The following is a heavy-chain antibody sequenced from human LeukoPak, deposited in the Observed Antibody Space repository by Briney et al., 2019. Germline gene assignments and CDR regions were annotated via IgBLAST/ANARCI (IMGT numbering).Heavy chain of an antibody. CDR3: ARGIAVAGSAFDI. J-gene: IGHJ3*02. CDR1: GGSISTYY. V-gene: IGHV4-59*01. Sequence: SETLSLTCTVSGGSISTYYWSWIRQPPGKGLEWIGYIYYSGSTSYNPSLKSRITISVDTFKNQFSLKLSSVTAADTAVYYCARGIAVAGSAFDIWGQGTMVTVSS. D-gene: IGHD6-19*01. CDR2: IYYSGST.